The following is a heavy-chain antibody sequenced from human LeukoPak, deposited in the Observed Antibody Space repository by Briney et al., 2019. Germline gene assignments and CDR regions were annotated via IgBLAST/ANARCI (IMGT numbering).Heavy chain of an antibody. J-gene: IGHJ4*02. CDR1: GFTFSSYG. CDR3: ARGPAREFGY. Sequence: GGSLRLSCAASGFTFSSYGMHWVRQAPGKGLEWVSSISSSSSYIYYADSVKGRFTISRDNAKNSLYLQMNSLRAEDTAVYYCARGPAREFGYWGQGTLVTVSS. CDR2: ISSSSSYI. D-gene: IGHD6-6*01. V-gene: IGHV3-21*01.